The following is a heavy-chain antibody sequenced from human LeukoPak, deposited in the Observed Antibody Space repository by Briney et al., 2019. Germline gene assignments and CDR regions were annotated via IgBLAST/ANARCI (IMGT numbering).Heavy chain of an antibody. V-gene: IGHV3-74*01. Sequence: GGVLLLSSGAAGVSLSNYCIHCGRRRPGEGGVWVSSFNCHGDTTKYADSVRGRFTISRDNAKNTLFLQMYSLSADDTAVYFCSRGREHSSNWIPFDFWGHGPVVTVSS. J-gene: IGHJ4*01. CDR1: GVSLSNYC. CDR2: FNCHGDTT. CDR3: SRGREHSSNWIPFDF. D-gene: IGHD6-13*01.